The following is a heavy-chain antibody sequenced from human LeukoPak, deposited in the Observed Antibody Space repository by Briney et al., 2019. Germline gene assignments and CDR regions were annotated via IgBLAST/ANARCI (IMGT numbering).Heavy chain of an antibody. Sequence: PGGSLRLSCVASGFTFSSYSMNWVRQAPGKGLEWVSSISSSSSYIYYADSVKGRFTISRDNAKNSLYLQMNSLRAEDTAVYYCARPDRAHYYDTSGYYPYPPDYWGQGTLVTVSS. CDR3: ARPDRAHYYDTSGYYPYPPDY. V-gene: IGHV3-21*01. D-gene: IGHD3-22*01. CDR2: ISSSSSYI. CDR1: GFTFSSYS. J-gene: IGHJ4*01.